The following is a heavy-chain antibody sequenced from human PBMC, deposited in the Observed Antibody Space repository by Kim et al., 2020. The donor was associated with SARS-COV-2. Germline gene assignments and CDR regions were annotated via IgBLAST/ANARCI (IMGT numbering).Heavy chain of an antibody. Sequence: GGSLRLSCAASGFTFDDYAMHWVRQAPGKGLEWVSGISWNSGSIGYADSVKGRFTISRDNAKNSLYLQMNSLRAEDTALYYCAKDIKLNSSSWYYFDYWGQGTLVTVSS. CDR1: GFTFDDYA. V-gene: IGHV3-9*01. CDR3: AKDIKLNSSSWYYFDY. CDR2: ISWNSGSI. D-gene: IGHD6-13*01. J-gene: IGHJ4*02.